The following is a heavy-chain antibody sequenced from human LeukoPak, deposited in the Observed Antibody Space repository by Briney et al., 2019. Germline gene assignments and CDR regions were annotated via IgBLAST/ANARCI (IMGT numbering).Heavy chain of an antibody. J-gene: IGHJ4*02. CDR3: ARDMGDSTSPYFDY. CDR2: INPRSGGT. Sequence: ASVKVSCKASGYSFTTSYVHWVRQAPGRGLEWMGWINPRSGGTDYAQKFRGWVTMTRDTSISTVYLELSSLKSDDTAVYYCARDMGDSTSPYFDYWGQGSLVTVSS. CDR1: GYSFTTSY. D-gene: IGHD6-6*01. V-gene: IGHV1-2*04.